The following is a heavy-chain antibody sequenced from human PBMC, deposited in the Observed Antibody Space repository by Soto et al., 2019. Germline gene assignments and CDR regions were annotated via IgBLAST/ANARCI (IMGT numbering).Heavy chain of an antibody. CDR3: AREKYLDTRPAFDV. V-gene: IGHV1-18*04. D-gene: IGHD5-18*01. Sequence: QVQLVQSGAALKRPGASVRLSCKASGYRFTSDAIVWVRQAPGQGLEWMGWVSPHNDNRNYAQKFRDRVTMTTDTSTSTAHMELRSLRSDDTAVYYCAREKYLDTRPAFDVWGQGTMVTVS. CDR2: VSPHNDNR. J-gene: IGHJ3*01. CDR1: GYRFTSDA.